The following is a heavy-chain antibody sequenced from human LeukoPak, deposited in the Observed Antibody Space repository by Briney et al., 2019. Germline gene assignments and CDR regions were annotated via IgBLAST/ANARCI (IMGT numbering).Heavy chain of an antibody. CDR2: IKSKNDGGTT. J-gene: IGHJ4*02. CDR3: ARDPYSSSSSDDY. CDR1: RVTFSDVW. D-gene: IGHD6-6*01. V-gene: IGHV3-15*01. Sequence: PGGSLRLSCAASRVTFSDVWVSWVRLAPGKGLEWVGRIKSKNDGGTTDYAAPVKGRFTISRDDSKNTLYLQMNSLRAEDTAVYYCARDPYSSSSSDDYWGQGTLVTVSS.